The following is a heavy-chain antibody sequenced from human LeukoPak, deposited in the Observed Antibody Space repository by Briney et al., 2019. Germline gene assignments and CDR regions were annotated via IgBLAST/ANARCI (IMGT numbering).Heavy chain of an antibody. CDR1: GFTFSSYA. Sequence: PGGSLRLSCAASGFTFSSYAMSWVRQAPGKGLEWVSAISGSGGSTYYADSVKGRFIISRDNSKNTLYLQMNSLRAEDTAVYYCAKASGGYSYGPHDYWGQGTLVTVSS. D-gene: IGHD5-18*01. CDR2: ISGSGGST. V-gene: IGHV3-23*01. J-gene: IGHJ4*02. CDR3: AKASGGYSYGPHDY.